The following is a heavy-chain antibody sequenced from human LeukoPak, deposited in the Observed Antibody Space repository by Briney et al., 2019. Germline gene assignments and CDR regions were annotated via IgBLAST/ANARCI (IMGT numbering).Heavy chain of an antibody. Sequence: SETLSLTCTVSGGSISSYYWSWIRQPPGKGLEWIGYIYYSGSTNYNPSLKSRVTISVDTSKNQFSLKLSSVTAADTAVYYCARVPKQYYYDSSGNPGAFDIWGQGTMVTVSS. V-gene: IGHV4-59*12. CDR1: GGSISSYY. D-gene: IGHD3-22*01. CDR2: IYYSGST. J-gene: IGHJ3*02. CDR3: ARVPKQYYYDSSGNPGAFDI.